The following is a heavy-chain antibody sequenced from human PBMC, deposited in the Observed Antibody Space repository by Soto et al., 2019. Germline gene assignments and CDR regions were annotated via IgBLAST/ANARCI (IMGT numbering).Heavy chain of an antibody. V-gene: IGHV1-69*13. Sequence: SVKVSCKASGGTFSSYAISWVRQAPGQGLEWMGGIIPIFGTANYAQKFQGRVTITADESTSTAYMELSSLRSEDTAVYYCARVFWVRGPPDYYYGMDVWGKGTTVPVSS. CDR3: ARVFWVRGPPDYYYGMDV. CDR1: GGTFSSYA. CDR2: IIPIFGTA. J-gene: IGHJ6*04. D-gene: IGHD3-10*01.